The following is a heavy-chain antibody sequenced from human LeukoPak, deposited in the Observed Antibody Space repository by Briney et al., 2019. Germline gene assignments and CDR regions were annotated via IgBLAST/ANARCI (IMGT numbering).Heavy chain of an antibody. D-gene: IGHD2-21*02. CDR2: INHSGST. CDR3: ARDCGGDCYFYDGFDY. V-gene: IGHV4-34*01. J-gene: IGHJ4*02. CDR1: GGSFSGYY. Sequence: PSETLSLTCAVYGGSFSGYYWSWIRQPPGKGLEWIGEINHSGSTNYNPSLKSRVTISVDTSKNQFSLKLRSVTAADTAVYYCARDCGGDCYFYDGFDYWGQGTLVTVSS.